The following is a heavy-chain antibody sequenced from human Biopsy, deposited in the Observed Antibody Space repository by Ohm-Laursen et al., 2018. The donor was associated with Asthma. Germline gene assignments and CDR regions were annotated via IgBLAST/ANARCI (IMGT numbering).Heavy chain of an antibody. V-gene: IGHV1-3*01. D-gene: IGHD3-22*01. CDR1: GGTFSSYA. CDR2: INAGNGNT. CDR3: ARPYYDSSGYYYENLSFDY. Sequence: SVKVSCKASGGTFSSYAISWVRQAPGQRLEWMGWINAGNGNTKYSQKFQGRVTITRDTSASTAYMELSSLRSEDTAVYYCARPYYDSSGYYYENLSFDYWGQGTLVTVSS. J-gene: IGHJ4*02.